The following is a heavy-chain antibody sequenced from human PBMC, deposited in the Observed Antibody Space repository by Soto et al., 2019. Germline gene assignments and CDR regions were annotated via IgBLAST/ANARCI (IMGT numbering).Heavy chain of an antibody. Sequence: GGSLRLSCAASGFTFSSYAMSWVRQAPGKGLEWVSGISDSGGSAYYADSVKGRFTISRDNSKKTLYLQMNSLRADDTALYYCFKQVLGQPSNSSDYCGQRPLVSVSS. D-gene: IGHD2-15*01. J-gene: IGHJ4*02. CDR1: GFTFSSYA. CDR3: FKQVLGQPSNSSDY. V-gene: IGHV3-23*01. CDR2: ISDSGGSA.